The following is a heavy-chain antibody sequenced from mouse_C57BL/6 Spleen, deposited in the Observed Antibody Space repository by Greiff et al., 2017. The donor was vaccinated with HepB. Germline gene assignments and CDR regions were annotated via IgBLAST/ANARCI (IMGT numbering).Heavy chain of an antibody. V-gene: IGHV1-64*01. J-gene: IGHJ4*01. Sequence: QVQLQQPGAELVKPGASVKLSCKASGYTFTSYWMHWVKQRPGQGLEWIGMIHPNSGSTNYNEKFKSKATLTVDKSSSTAYMQLSSLTSEDSAFYYCARIPSGSYYAMDYWGQGTSVTVSS. D-gene: IGHD6-1*01. CDR3: ARIPSGSYYAMDY. CDR1: GYTFTSYW. CDR2: IHPNSGST.